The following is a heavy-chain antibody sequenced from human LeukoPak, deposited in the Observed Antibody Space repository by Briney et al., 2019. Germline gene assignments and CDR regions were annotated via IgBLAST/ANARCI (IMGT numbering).Heavy chain of an antibody. D-gene: IGHD2-2*01. J-gene: IGHJ5*02. CDR2: IYYSGST. CDR3: ARGGYCSSTSCYALTGDWFDP. Sequence: PSQTLSLTCTVSGGSISSGGYYWSWIRQPPGKGLEWIGYIYYSGSTYYNPSLKSRVTISVDTSKNQFSLKLSSVTAADTAVYYCARGGYCSSTSCYALTGDWFDPWGQGTLVTVSS. V-gene: IGHV4-31*03. CDR1: GGSISSGGYY.